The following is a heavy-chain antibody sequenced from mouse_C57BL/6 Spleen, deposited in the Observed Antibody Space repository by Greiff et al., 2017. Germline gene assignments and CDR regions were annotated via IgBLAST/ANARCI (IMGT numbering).Heavy chain of an antibody. CDR2: IHPSSGST. CDR1: GYTFTSYW. Sequence: QVQLQQPGAELVKPGASVKLSCKASGYTFTSYWMHWVKQRPGQGLEWIGMIHPSSGSTNYNEKFKSKATLTVDKSSSTAYMQLSSLTSEDSAVYYCARGNDYDYDKYYFDYWGQGTTLTVSS. D-gene: IGHD2-4*01. CDR3: ARGNDYDYDKYYFDY. J-gene: IGHJ2*01. V-gene: IGHV1-64*01.